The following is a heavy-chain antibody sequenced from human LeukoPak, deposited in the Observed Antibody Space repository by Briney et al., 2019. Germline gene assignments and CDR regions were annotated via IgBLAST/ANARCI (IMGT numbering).Heavy chain of an antibody. J-gene: IGHJ4*02. V-gene: IGHV1-18*01. Sequence: ASVKVSCKASGYTFTSYGISWVRQAPGQGLEWMGWISAYNGNTNYAQKLQGRVTMTTDTSTSTAYMELRSLRSDDTAAYYCARAVPTVVTPDKYYFDYWGQGTLVTVSS. CDR2: ISAYNGNT. CDR3: ARAVPTVVTPDKYYFDY. CDR1: GYTFTSYG. D-gene: IGHD4-23*01.